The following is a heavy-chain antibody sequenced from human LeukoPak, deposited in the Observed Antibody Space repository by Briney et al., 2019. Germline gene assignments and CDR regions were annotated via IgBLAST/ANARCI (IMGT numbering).Heavy chain of an antibody. CDR2: IYSGGST. CDR3: ARDYYGSGIYYYYYYGMDV. V-gene: IGHV3-66*01. CDR1: GFTVSSNY. D-gene: IGHD3-10*01. Sequence: GGSLRLSCAASGFTVSSNYMSWVRQAPGKGLEWVSVIYSGGSTYYADSVKGRFTISRDNSKNTLYLQMNSLRAEDTAVYYCARDYYGSGIYYYYYYGMDVWGQGTTVTVSS. J-gene: IGHJ6*02.